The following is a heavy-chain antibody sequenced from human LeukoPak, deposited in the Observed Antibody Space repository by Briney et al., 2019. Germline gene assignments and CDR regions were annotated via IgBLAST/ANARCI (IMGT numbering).Heavy chain of an antibody. D-gene: IGHD3-9*01. Sequence: GGSLRLSCAASGFTFSNAWMSWVRQAPGKGLEWVCRIKSKTDGGTTDYAAPVKGRFTISRDDSKNTLYLQMNSLKTEDTAVYYCTTDGVGVANLDILTGYFMLGAFDIWGQGTMVTVSS. V-gene: IGHV3-15*01. CDR2: IKSKTDGGTT. CDR3: TTDGVGVANLDILTGYFMLGAFDI. J-gene: IGHJ3*02. CDR1: GFTFSNAW.